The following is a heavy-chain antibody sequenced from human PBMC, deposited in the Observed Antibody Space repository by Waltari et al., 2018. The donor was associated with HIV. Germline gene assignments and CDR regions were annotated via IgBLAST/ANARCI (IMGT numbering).Heavy chain of an antibody. J-gene: IGHJ3*02. Sequence: QVQLQESGTGLVKPSETLSLTCTVSDGSVSSGSHYWSWIRQPPGKGLEWIGYIYYSGRTNYNPSLKSRVTISVDTSKNQFSLKLSSVTAADTAVYYCARKYDSDAFDIWGQGTMVTVSS. V-gene: IGHV4-61*01. D-gene: IGHD3-16*01. CDR2: IYYSGRT. CDR3: ARKYDSDAFDI. CDR1: DGSVSSGSHY.